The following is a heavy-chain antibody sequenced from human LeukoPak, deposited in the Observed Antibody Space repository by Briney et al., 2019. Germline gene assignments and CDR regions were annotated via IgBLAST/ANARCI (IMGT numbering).Heavy chain of an antibody. CDR1: GGSISSYY. CDR2: IYHSGST. CDR3: ARENGAGGNFDY. D-gene: IGHD3-16*01. V-gene: IGHV4-38-2*02. Sequence: SETLSLTCTVSGGSISSYYWSWIRQPPGKGLEWIGSIYHSGSTYYNPSLKSRVTISVDTSKNQFSLKLSSVTAADTAVYYCARENGAGGNFDYWGQGTLVTVSS. J-gene: IGHJ4*02.